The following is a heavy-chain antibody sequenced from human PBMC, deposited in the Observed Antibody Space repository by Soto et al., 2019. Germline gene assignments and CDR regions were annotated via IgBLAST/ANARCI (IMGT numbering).Heavy chain of an antibody. CDR2: INHSGST. D-gene: IGHD2-15*01. J-gene: IGHJ5*02. CDR1: GGSFSGYY. V-gene: IGHV4-34*01. CDR3: ARGLVVVAATRLYGGRFDP. Sequence: SETLSLTCDVYGGSFSGYYWSWIRQPPGKGLEWIGEINHSGSTNYNPSLKSRVTISVDTSKNQFSLKLSSVTAADTAVYYCARGLVVVAATRLYGGRFDPWGQGTLVTVSS.